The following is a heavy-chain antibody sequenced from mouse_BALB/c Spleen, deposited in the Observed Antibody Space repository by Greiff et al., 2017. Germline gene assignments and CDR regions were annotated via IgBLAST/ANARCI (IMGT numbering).Heavy chain of an antibody. CDR1: GYAFTNYL. Sequence: QVQLQQSGAELVRPGTSVKVSCKASGYAFTNYLIEWVKQRPGQGLEWIGVINPGSGGTNYNEKFKGKATLTADKSSSTAYMQLSSLTSDDSAVYFCAYDGYRAWFAYWGQGTTLTVSS. CDR3: AYDGYRAWFAY. CDR2: INPGSGGT. J-gene: IGHJ2*01. V-gene: IGHV1-54*01. D-gene: IGHD2-3*01.